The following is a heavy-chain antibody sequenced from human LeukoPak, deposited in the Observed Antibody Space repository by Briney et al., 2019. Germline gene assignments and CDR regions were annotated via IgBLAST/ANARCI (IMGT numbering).Heavy chain of an antibody. J-gene: IGHJ3*02. CDR1: GYSFTNYW. CDR2: IYPGDSDT. CDR3: ARPQDFGLTGMNAFDI. Sequence: GESLKISCKASGYSFTNYWIGWVRQMPGKGLEWMGIIYPGDSDTRYSPSFQGQVTFSADKSINIAYLQWSSLKASDTAMYYCARPQDFGLTGMNAFDIWGQGTMVTVSS. V-gene: IGHV5-51*01. D-gene: IGHD7-27*01.